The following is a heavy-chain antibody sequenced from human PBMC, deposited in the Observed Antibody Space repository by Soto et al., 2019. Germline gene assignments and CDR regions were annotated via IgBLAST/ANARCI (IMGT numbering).Heavy chain of an antibody. CDR2: ISYSDSTI. CDR1: GFTFSSYE. V-gene: IGHV3-48*03. J-gene: IGHJ6*02. CDR3: ARDVFHYYGMDV. Sequence: LRLSCAASGFTFSSYEMDWVRQAPGKGLEWVSYISYSDSTIYYADSVKGRFTISRDNAKNSLYLQMNSLRAEDTAVYYCARDVFHYYGMDVWGQGTTVTVSS.